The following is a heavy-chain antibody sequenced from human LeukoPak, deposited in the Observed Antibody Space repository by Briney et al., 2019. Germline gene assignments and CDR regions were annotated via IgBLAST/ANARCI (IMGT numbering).Heavy chain of an antibody. J-gene: IGHJ4*02. D-gene: IGHD2-2*02. CDR3: VIGGDSSTSCYRCLNF. V-gene: IGHV5-51*01. Sequence: GEPLKISCNCSGYRFHNYWIGWVRQIPGKGLEWTRIIYPGDSDTRYSPSFQGQVTISVDKSIGTADLQLSRLKSSDTAMYYCVIGGDSSTSCYRCLNFWGQGTLVTVSS. CDR1: GYRFHNYW. CDR2: IYPGDSDT.